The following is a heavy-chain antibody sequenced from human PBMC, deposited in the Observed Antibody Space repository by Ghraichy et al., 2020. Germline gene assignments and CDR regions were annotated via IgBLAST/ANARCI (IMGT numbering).Heavy chain of an antibody. CDR2: ISDSDGSI. CDR3: ARGRGHYYYGMDV. CDR1: GFIFTNYE. V-gene: IGHV3-48*03. J-gene: IGHJ6*02. Sequence: GGSLRLSCVASGFIFTNYEMNWVRQAPGKGLEWVSYISDSDGSIYYSDSVRGRFTISRDNAKNSQYLQMNSLSVDDTAVYYCARGRGHYYYGMDVWGQGTTVTVSS.